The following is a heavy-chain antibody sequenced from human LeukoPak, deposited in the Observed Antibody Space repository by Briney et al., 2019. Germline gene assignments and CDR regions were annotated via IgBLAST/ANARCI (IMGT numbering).Heavy chain of an antibody. V-gene: IGHV4-4*07. CDR3: ARDLGYSSSSFYFFHL. CDR2: IYSTGVT. D-gene: IGHD6-6*01. J-gene: IGHJ2*01. CDR1: AGSISSYY. Sequence: SETLSLTCTVSAGSISSYYWSWIRQSAGKGLEWTVRIYSTGVTKYNVALQSRVTMSVDRSKNQVSLNLTSVTAAHTAVDFCARDLGYSSSSFYFFHLGGRGTLVSVSS.